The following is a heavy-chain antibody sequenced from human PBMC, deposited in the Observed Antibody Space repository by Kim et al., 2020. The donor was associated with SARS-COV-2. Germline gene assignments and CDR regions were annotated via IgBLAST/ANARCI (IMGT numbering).Heavy chain of an antibody. Sequence: NPTFNSRVTISVDTSKNQFSLKRNSVTAADTAVYYCARKSDILTGPDAFDIWGQGTMVTVSS. J-gene: IGHJ3*02. D-gene: IGHD3-9*01. CDR3: ARKSDILTGPDAFDI. V-gene: IGHV4-31*02.